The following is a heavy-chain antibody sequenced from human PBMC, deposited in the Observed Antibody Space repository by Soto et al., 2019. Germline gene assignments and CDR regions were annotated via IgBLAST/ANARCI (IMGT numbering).Heavy chain of an antibody. V-gene: IGHV1-69*01. J-gene: IGHJ3*02. CDR3: ARDRAPAAINDAFDI. D-gene: IGHD2-2*01. Sequence: QVQLVQSGAEVKKPGSSVKVSCKAAGGTFSNYGVSWVRQAPGQGLEWMGGTIPIFGTPNNAQKFPGRVTFSADESTSTAYMELSSLRSEDTSVYYCARDRAPAAINDAFDIWGQGTMVTVSS. CDR2: TIPIFGTP. CDR1: GGTFSNYG.